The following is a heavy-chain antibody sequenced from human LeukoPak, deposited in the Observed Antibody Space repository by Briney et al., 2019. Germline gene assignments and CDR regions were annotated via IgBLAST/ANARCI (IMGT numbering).Heavy chain of an antibody. Sequence: SETLSLTCAVSGYSFSSGYYWGWIRQPPGKGLEWIGSIYHSGSTHYNPSLKSRVTMSVDTSKNQFSLELSSVTAADTAVYYCARNRTSSYFDYWGQGTLVTVSS. CDR1: GYSFSSGYY. D-gene: IGHD2-2*01. CDR2: IYHSGST. J-gene: IGHJ4*02. V-gene: IGHV4-38-2*01. CDR3: ARNRTSSYFDY.